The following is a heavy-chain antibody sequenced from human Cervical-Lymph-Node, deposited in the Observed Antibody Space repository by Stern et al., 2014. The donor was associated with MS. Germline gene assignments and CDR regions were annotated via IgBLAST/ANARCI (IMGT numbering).Heavy chain of an antibody. J-gene: IGHJ5*02. Sequence: EVQLVESGGGLVQPGGSLRLSCAASGFTFSSYWMHWVRQAPGGGLGWVSRISSDGSSTSYADSVKGLFTISRDNAKNTLYLQMNSLRAEDTAVYYCATDIIAAHGGSWGQGTLVTVSS. V-gene: IGHV3-74*01. CDR3: ATDIIAAHGGS. CDR2: ISSDGSST. CDR1: GFTFSSYW. D-gene: IGHD6-6*01.